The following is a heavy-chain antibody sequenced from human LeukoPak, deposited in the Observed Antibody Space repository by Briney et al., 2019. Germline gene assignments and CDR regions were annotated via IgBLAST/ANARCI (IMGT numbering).Heavy chain of an antibody. CDR3: ARDRGQWLLNWFDP. V-gene: IGHV4-59*01. D-gene: IGHD6-19*01. CDR1: GGSISSYY. CDR2: IYYSGST. J-gene: IGHJ5*02. Sequence: PSETLSLTCTVSGGSISSYYWSWIRQPPGKGLEWIGYIYYSGSTNYNPSLKSRVTISVDTSKNQFSLKPSSVTAADTAVYYCARDRGQWLLNWFDPWGQGTLVTVSS.